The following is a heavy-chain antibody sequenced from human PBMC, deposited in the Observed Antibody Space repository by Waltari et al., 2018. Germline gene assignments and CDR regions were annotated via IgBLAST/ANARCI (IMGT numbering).Heavy chain of an antibody. Sequence: EVQLLESGGGLVQPGGYLRLSCAASEFTFSSYAMNWVRQAPGKGLEWVSTISGSGGNTYYADSVKGRFTISRDNSKNTLYLQMNSLRAEDTAVYYCAKDPAGTYYFEYWGQGTLVTVSS. D-gene: IGHD6-19*01. CDR1: EFTFSSYA. J-gene: IGHJ4*02. V-gene: IGHV3-23*01. CDR2: ISGSGGNT. CDR3: AKDPAGTYYFEY.